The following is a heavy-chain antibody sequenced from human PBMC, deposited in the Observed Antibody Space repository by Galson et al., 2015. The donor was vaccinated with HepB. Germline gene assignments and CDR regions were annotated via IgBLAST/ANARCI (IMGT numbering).Heavy chain of an antibody. CDR1: GYTFTSYY. CDR2: INPSGGST. V-gene: IGHV1-46*01. CDR3: AQGEYGGKMGFDP. J-gene: IGHJ5*02. Sequence: SVKVSCKASGYTFTSYYMHWVRQAPGQGLEWMGIINPSGGSTSYAQKFQGRVTMTRDTSTSTVYMELSSLRSEDTAVYYCAQGEYGGKMGFDPWGQGTLVTVSS. D-gene: IGHD4-23*01.